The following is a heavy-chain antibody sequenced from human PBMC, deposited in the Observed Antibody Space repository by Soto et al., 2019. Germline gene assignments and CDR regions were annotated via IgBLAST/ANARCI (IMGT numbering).Heavy chain of an antibody. V-gene: IGHV1-69*13. CDR2: IIPIFGTA. D-gene: IGHD3-10*01. CDR1: GGTFSSYA. J-gene: IGHJ4*02. Sequence: SVKVSCKASGGTFSSYAISWVRQAPGQGLEWMGGIIPIFGTANYAQKFQGRVTITADESTSTAYMELSSLRSEDTAVYYCARAINYYGSGSYYNPEIIAHNFDYWGQGTLVTVSS. CDR3: ARAINYYGSGSYYNPEIIAHNFDY.